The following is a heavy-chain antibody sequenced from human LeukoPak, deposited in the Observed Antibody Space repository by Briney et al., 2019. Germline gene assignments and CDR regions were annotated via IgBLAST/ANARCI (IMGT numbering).Heavy chain of an antibody. J-gene: IGHJ4*02. D-gene: IGHD3-3*01. CDR2: INHSEST. CDR1: GGSFSGYY. Sequence: SETLSLTCAVYGGSFSGYYWSWIRQPPGKGLEWIGEINHSESTNYNPSLKSRVTISVDTSKNQFSLKLSSVTAADTAVYYCARACYDFWSGYFDYWGQGTLVTVSS. V-gene: IGHV4-34*01. CDR3: ARACYDFWSGYFDY.